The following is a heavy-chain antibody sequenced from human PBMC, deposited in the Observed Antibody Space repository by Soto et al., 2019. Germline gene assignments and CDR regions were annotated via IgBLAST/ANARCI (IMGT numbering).Heavy chain of an antibody. Sequence: ASVKVSCKASGYTLTTYGISWVRQAPGQGLEWMGWINAYNGNTNYAQKLQGRVTMTTDTSTSTAYMELRSLRSDDTAVYYCARDSSANYYDFWSGYYSDFDYWGQGTLVTVSS. CDR1: GYTLTTYG. CDR3: ARDSSANYYDFWSGYYSDFDY. CDR2: INAYNGNT. J-gene: IGHJ4*02. V-gene: IGHV1-18*01. D-gene: IGHD3-3*01.